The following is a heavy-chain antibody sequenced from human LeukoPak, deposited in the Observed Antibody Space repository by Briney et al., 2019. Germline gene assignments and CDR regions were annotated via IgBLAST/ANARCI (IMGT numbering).Heavy chain of an antibody. CDR3: AKCSASYSNDAFDV. J-gene: IGHJ3*01. D-gene: IGHD3-10*02. CDR2: IRGGGSNT. V-gene: IGHV3-23*01. CDR1: GFTFNNYA. Sequence: GALRLSCAAPGFTFNNYAMNWVRQAPGKGLEWVSYIRGGGSNTRYSDSVKGRFIISRDNSKNILYLQMNSLRAEDTAIYYCAKCSASYSNDAFDVWGRGTMVTVSS.